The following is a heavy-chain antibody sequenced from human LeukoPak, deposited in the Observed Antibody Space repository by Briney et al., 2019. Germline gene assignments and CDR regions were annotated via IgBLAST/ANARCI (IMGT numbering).Heavy chain of an antibody. CDR1: GFTFSNYA. D-gene: IGHD3-9*01. V-gene: IGHV3-23*01. J-gene: IGHJ4*02. CDR2: VSNSGGTT. Sequence: GGSLRLSCAASGFTFSNYAMTWVRQGPGKGLEWVSTVSNSGGTTFYADSVEGRFTISRDNSKNTLYLQMSSLRAEDTAVYYCAREGRGGDWLLDWGQGTLVTVSS. CDR3: AREGRGGDWLLD.